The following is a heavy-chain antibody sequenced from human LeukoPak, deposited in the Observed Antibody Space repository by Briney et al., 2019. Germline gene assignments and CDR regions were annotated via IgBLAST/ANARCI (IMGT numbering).Heavy chain of an antibody. J-gene: IGHJ6*02. Sequence: GGSLRLSCAASGFTFSDYYMSWIRQAPGKGLEWVSYISSSGSTIYYADSVKGRFTISRDNSKNTLYLQMNSLRAEDTAVYYCANRAMGNYYYGMDVWGQGTTVTVSS. CDR2: ISSSGSTI. CDR1: GFTFSDYY. CDR3: ANRAMGNYYYGMDV. V-gene: IGHV3-11*01. D-gene: IGHD1-26*01.